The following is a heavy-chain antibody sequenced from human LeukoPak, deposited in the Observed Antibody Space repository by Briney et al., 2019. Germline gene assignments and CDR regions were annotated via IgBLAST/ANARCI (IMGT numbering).Heavy chain of an antibody. CDR2: IYYSGST. Sequence: SETLSLTCTVSGGSISSYYWSWIRQPPGKGLEWIGYIYYSGSTNYNPSLKSRVTISVDTSENQFSLKLSSVTAADTAVYYCARQGGGFWYFDLWGRGTLVTVSS. CDR3: ARQGGGFWYFDL. J-gene: IGHJ2*01. D-gene: IGHD6-25*01. CDR1: GGSISSYY. V-gene: IGHV4-59*08.